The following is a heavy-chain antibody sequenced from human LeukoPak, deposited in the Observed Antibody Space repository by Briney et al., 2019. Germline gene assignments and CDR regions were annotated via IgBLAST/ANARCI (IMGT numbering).Heavy chain of an antibody. V-gene: IGHV3-21*01. J-gene: IGHJ4*02. D-gene: IGHD1-26*01. Sequence: GGSLRLSCAASGFTFSSYGMSWVRQAPGKGLEWVSSISSSSSYIYYADSVKGRFTISRDNAKNSLYLQMNSLRAEDTAVYYCARDGTLELYDYWGQGTLVTVSS. CDR3: ARDGTLELYDY. CDR2: ISSSSSYI. CDR1: GFTFSSYG.